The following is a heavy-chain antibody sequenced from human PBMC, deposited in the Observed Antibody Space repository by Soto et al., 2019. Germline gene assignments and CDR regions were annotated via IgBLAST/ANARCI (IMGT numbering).Heavy chain of an antibody. CDR2: VNPGSGNT. J-gene: IGHJ5*02. D-gene: IGHD1-20*01. Sequence: QVQLVQSGAEVKKPGASVKVSCRASGYTFRDHDINWVRQAPGQRLEWMGWVNPGSGNTVYSPKFQGRVIMTRNSANDTAYMELTGLTSEDTAIYYCARDNRFNWNDEGWFDPWGQGTLVAISS. CDR1: GYTFRDHD. V-gene: IGHV1-8*01. CDR3: ARDNRFNWNDEGWFDP.